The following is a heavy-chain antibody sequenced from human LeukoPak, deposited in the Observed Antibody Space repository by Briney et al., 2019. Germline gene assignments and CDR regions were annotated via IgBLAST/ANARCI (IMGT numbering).Heavy chain of an antibody. CDR3: ARGEWESGSYYRGEDAFDI. V-gene: IGHV1-69*06. CDR1: GCTFSSYA. CDR2: IIPIFGTA. Sequence: ASVKVSCKASGCTFSSYAISWVRQAPGQGLEWMGGIIPIFGTANYAQKFQGRVTITADKSTSTAYMELSSLRSEDTAVYYCARGEWESGSYYRGEDAFDIWGQGTMVTVSS. J-gene: IGHJ3*02. D-gene: IGHD3-10*01.